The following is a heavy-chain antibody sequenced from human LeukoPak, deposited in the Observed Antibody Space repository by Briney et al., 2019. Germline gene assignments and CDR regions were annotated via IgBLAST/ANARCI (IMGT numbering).Heavy chain of an antibody. CDR1: GGSFSGYY. CDR2: INHSGST. V-gene: IGHV4-34*01. D-gene: IGHD6-19*01. CDR3: ASRGPLTSPDKQWLAPFDY. Sequence: SGTLSLTCAVYGGSFSGYYWSWIRQPPGKGLEWIGEINHSGSTNYNPSLKSRVTISVDTSKNQFSLKLSSVTAADTAVYYCASRGPLTSPDKQWLAPFDYWGQGTLVTVSS. J-gene: IGHJ4*02.